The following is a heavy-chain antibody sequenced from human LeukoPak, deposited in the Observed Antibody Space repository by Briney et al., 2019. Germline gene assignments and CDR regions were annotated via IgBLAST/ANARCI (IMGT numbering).Heavy chain of an antibody. CDR2: IKPSDGST. CDR3: ARGGVGPAAGPLHFDY. Sequence: ASVKVSCKASGYTFTSYNMHWVRQAPGQGLECMGIIKPSDGSTTYAQNFQGRVSMTRDTSTSTVYMEVSSLRSDDTAVYYCARGGVGPAAGPLHFDYWGQGTLVTASS. CDR1: GYTFTSYN. V-gene: IGHV1-46*01. D-gene: IGHD6-13*01. J-gene: IGHJ4*02.